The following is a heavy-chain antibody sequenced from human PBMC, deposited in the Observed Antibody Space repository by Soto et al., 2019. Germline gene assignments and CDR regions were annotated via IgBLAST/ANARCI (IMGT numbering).Heavy chain of an antibody. CDR1: GFTFTSFS. CDR3: AKGNSWSPALVLDI. V-gene: IGHV3-21*04. J-gene: IGHJ3*02. D-gene: IGHD1-7*01. Sequence: GGSLRLSCAASGFTFTSFSVNWVRQAPGKGLEWVSSISLRSNNILYADSVKGRFTISRDSSKNTLYLQMNSLRAEDTAVYYCAKGNSWSPALVLDIWGQGTMVTVSS. CDR2: ISLRSNNI.